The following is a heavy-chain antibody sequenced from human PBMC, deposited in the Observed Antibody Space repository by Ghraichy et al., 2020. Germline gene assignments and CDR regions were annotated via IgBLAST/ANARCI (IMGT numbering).Heavy chain of an antibody. D-gene: IGHD1-26*01. CDR3: AKAPRAVGGYYYYGVDV. CDR2: IRYDGSNK. Sequence: GGSLRLSCAASGFTFSGYGMHWVRQAPGKGLEWVTFIRYDGSNKYFADSVKGRFTISRDNSKNTLYLQMNSLRGEDTAVYYCAKAPRAVGGYYYYGVDVWGQGTTVTVSS. J-gene: IGHJ6*02. V-gene: IGHV3-30*02. CDR1: GFTFSGYG.